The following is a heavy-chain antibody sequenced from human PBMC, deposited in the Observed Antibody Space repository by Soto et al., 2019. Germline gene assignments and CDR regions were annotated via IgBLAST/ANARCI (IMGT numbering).Heavy chain of an antibody. D-gene: IGHD3-22*01. V-gene: IGHV1-8*01. CDR2: MNPNSGNT. CDR3: ARGGYYYDSSGNPYAFDI. J-gene: IGHJ3*02. CDR1: GYTFTSYD. Sequence: ASVKVSCKASGYTFTSYDINWVRQATGQGLEWMGWMNPNSGNTGYAQKFQGRVTMTTDTSTSTAYMELRSLRSDDTAVYYCARGGYYYDSSGNPYAFDIWGQGTMVTVSS.